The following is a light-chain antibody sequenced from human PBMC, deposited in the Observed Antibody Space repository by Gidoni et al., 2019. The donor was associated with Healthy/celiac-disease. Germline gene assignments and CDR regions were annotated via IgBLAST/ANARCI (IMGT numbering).Light chain of an antibody. V-gene: IGKV3-15*01. Sequence: EIGLTQSPATLSVSPGERATLSCRASQSVSSNLAWYQQKPGQAPRLLTYGASTRATGIPARFSGSGSGTEFTLTISSLQSEDFAVYYCQQYNNWPRALTFGGGTKVEIK. CDR3: QQYNNWPRALT. J-gene: IGKJ4*01. CDR1: QSVSSN. CDR2: GAS.